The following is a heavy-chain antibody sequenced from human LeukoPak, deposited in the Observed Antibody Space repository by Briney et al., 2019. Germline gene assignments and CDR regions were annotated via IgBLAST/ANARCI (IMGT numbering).Heavy chain of an antibody. V-gene: IGHV3-23*01. D-gene: IGHD4/OR15-4a*01. J-gene: IGHJ4*02. CDR2: ISVSGNT. Sequence: GGSLRLSCAASGFTLSSYAMSWVRQGPGKGLEWVSAISVSGNTYHADSVKGRFTISRDSSKNTLYLQMNSLRAGDAAVYYCARSGLSRFDYWGQGTLVTVSS. CDR3: ARSGLSRFDY. CDR1: GFTLSSYA.